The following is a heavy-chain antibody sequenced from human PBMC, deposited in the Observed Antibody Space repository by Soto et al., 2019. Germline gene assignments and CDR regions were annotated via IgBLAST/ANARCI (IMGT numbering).Heavy chain of an antibody. CDR1: GFNFRNFN. CDR2: VSGSSSYI. CDR3: ARDLRGHYGP. V-gene: IGHV3-21*06. D-gene: IGHD4-17*01. J-gene: IGHJ3*01. Sequence: PGGSLRLSCEGSGFNFRNFNMIWVRQAPGKGLEWVSSVSGSSSYIYYADSVKGRFTVSRDNANNLVFLRMNGLRPEDTAMYYCARDLRGHYGPWGQGTMVTVSS.